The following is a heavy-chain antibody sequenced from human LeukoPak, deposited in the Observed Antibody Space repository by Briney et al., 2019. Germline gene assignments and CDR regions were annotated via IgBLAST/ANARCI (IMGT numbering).Heavy chain of an antibody. D-gene: IGHD1-1*01. Sequence: GGSLRLSCAVSGFTFSNSAMSWVRQAPGKGLEWVSGISISGGDTYYADSVTGRFTISGDNSKSTLYLQMDSLRAEDTAVYYCAKEEVPNDYWGQGTLVTVSS. CDR2: ISISGGDT. V-gene: IGHV3-23*01. CDR3: AKEEVPNDY. CDR1: GFTFSNSA. J-gene: IGHJ4*02.